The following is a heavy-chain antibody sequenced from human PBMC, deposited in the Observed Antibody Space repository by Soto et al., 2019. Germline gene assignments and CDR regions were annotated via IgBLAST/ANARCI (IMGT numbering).Heavy chain of an antibody. CDR2: FDPEDGET. J-gene: IGHJ4*02. CDR1: GGTFSSYT. D-gene: IGHD5-12*01. V-gene: IGHV1-24*01. CDR3: ARGGGYSVYDSFDY. Sequence: ASVKVSCKASGGTFSSYTIRWVRQAPGKGLEWMGGFDPEDGETIYAQKFQGRVTMTRDTSTSTVYMELSSLRSEDTAVYYCARGGGYSVYDSFDYWGQGTLVTVSS.